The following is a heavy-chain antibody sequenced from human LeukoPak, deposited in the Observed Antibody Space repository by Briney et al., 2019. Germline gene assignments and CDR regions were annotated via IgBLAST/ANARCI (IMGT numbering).Heavy chain of an antibody. CDR2: ISSNGGST. V-gene: IGHV3-64*04. Sequence: GGSLRLSCSASGFTFSSYAMHWVRQAPGKGLEYVSAISSNGGSTYYADSAKGRFTISRDKAKNSLYLQMNSLRDEDTAVYYCATDPEGFGGGWRYWGQGTLVTVSS. D-gene: IGHD3-16*01. CDR1: GFTFSSYA. CDR3: ATDPEGFGGGWRY. J-gene: IGHJ4*02.